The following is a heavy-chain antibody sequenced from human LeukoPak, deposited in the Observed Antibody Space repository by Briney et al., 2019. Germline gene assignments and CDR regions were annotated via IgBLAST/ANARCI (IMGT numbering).Heavy chain of an antibody. CDR3: ASLFFDDGGKGAFDN. Sequence: ASVKVSCKASGYTFTGYYMHWVRQAPGQGLEWMGWINPNSGGTNYAQKFQGRVTMTRDTSISTAYMELSRLRSDDTAVYYCASLFFDDGGKGAFDNYWQRAMVIVFS. V-gene: IGHV1-2*02. CDR2: INPNSGGT. D-gene: IGHD4-23*01. CDR1: GYTFTGYY. J-gene: IGHJ3*02.